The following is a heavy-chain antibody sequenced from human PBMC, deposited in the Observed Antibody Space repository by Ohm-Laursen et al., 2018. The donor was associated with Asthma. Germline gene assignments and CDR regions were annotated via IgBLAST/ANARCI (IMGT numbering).Heavy chain of an antibody. CDR2: ISYDGSNK. CDR3: ARGEVPVYYYGLDD. J-gene: IGHJ6*02. V-gene: IGHV3-30*03. CDR1: GFTSEDYG. D-gene: IGHD4-11*01. Sequence: SLRLSCAASGFTSEDYGMHWVRQAPGKGLEWVAVISYDGSNKYYADSVKGRFTISRANSKTTLHLQMNSLRAEDTAVYYCARGEVPVYYYGLDDWGQGTTVTVSS.